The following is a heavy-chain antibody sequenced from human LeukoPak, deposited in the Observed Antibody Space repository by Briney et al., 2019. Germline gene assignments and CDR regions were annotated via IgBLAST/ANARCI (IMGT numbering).Heavy chain of an antibody. J-gene: IGHJ4*02. CDR3: AREGVYYDFWSGYRPLNYFDY. V-gene: IGHV4-59*01. CDR1: GGSISSYY. CDR2: IYYSGST. Sequence: SETLSLTCTVSGGSISSYYWSWIRQPPGKGLEWIGYIYYSGSTNYNPSLKSRVTISVDTSKNQFSLKLSSVTAADTAVYYCAREGVYYDFWSGYRPLNYFDYWGQGTLVTVSS. D-gene: IGHD3-3*01.